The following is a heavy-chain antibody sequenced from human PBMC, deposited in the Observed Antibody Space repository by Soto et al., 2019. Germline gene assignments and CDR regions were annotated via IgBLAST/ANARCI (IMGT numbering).Heavy chain of an antibody. CDR2: ISSSSSYT. V-gene: IGHV3-11*06. CDR3: ARDWILYYYDSSGYSFGAFDI. CDR1: GFTFSDYY. J-gene: IGHJ3*02. Sequence: PWGSLRLSCAASGFTFSDYYMSWIRQAPGKGLEWVSYISSSSSYTNYADSVKGRFTISRDNAKNSLYLQMNSLRAEDTAVYYCARDWILYYYDSSGYSFGAFDIWGQGTMVTVSS. D-gene: IGHD3-22*01.